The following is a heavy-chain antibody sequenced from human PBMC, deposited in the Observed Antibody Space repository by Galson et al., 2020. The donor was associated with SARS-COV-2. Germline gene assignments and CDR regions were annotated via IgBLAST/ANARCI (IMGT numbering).Heavy chain of an antibody. J-gene: IGHJ2*01. CDR1: GGSISSGGYY. V-gene: IGHV4-31*03. Sequence: SETLSLTCTVSGGSISSGGYYWSWIRQHPGKGLEWIGYIYYSGSTYYNPSLKSRVTISVDTSKNQFSLKLSSVTAADTAVYYCARDTNWDCSSTSCHITGYWYFDLWGRGTLVTVSS. CDR3: ARDTNWDCSSTSCHITGYWYFDL. CDR2: IYYSGST. D-gene: IGHD2-2*02.